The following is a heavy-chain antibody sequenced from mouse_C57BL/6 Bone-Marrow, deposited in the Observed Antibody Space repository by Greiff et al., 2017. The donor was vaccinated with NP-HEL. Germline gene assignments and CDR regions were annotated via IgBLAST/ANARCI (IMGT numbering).Heavy chain of an antibody. V-gene: IGHV1-72*01. CDR3: ARSGSFYYYGSSYFAY. Sequence: QVHVKQSGAELVKPGASVKLSCKASGYTFTSYWMHWVKQRPGRGLEWIGRIDPNSGGTKYNEKFKSKATLTVDKPSSTAYMQLSSLTSEDSAVYYCARSGSFYYYGSSYFAYWGQGTLVTVSA. CDR1: GYTFTSYW. CDR2: IDPNSGGT. D-gene: IGHD1-1*01. J-gene: IGHJ3*01.